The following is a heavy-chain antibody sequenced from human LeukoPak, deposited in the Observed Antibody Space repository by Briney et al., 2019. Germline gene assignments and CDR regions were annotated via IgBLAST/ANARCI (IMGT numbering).Heavy chain of an antibody. J-gene: IGHJ6*03. CDR3: AKQGRDWLRNYYYYMDV. D-gene: IGHD3-9*01. Sequence: RAGGSLRLSCAASGFTFDDYGMSWVRQAPGKGLEWVSGINWNGGSTGYADSVKGRFTISRDNAKNSLYLQMNSLRAEDTAVYYCAKQGRDWLRNYYYYMDVWGKGTTVTISS. V-gene: IGHV3-20*04. CDR1: GFTFDDYG. CDR2: INWNGGST.